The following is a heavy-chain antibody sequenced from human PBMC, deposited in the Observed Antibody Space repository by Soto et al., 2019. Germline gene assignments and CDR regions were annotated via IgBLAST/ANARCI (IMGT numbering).Heavy chain of an antibody. D-gene: IGHD4-17*01. Sequence: GGSLRLSCAASGFTFSDYYMSWIRQAPGKGLEWVSYISSSGSTIYYADSVKGRFTISRDNAKNSLYLQMNSLRAEDTAVYYCARDHIYGDSNYYFDYWGQGTLVTVSS. J-gene: IGHJ4*02. V-gene: IGHV3-11*01. CDR2: ISSSGSTI. CDR3: ARDHIYGDSNYYFDY. CDR1: GFTFSDYY.